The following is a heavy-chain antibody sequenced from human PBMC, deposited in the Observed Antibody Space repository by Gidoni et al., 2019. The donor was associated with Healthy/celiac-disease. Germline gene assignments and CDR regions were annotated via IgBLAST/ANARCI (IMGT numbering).Heavy chain of an antibody. Sequence: VEVIAYDGSNKYYADSVKGRFTNSRDNSKNTLYLQMNSLRAEDTAVYYCAKDDYDSRFLSWLLCDYWGQGNLVTVSS. V-gene: IGHV3-30*18. J-gene: IGHJ4*02. CDR2: IAYDGSNK. D-gene: IGHD3-22*01. CDR3: AKDDYDSRFLSWLLCDY.